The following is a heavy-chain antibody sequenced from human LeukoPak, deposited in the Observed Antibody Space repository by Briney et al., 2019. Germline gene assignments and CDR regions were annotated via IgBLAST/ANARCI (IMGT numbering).Heavy chain of an antibody. Sequence: PGGSLRLSCAASDFTFSSYSMDWVRQAPGKGLEWVSYISSGSSSKYYADSVKGRFTISRDDAKNSLFLQMNSLRDEDTAIYYCARTWGMAAAGVFDHWGQGTLVTVSS. J-gene: IGHJ4*02. CDR1: DFTFSSYS. V-gene: IGHV3-48*02. D-gene: IGHD6-13*01. CDR3: ARTWGMAAAGVFDH. CDR2: ISSGSSSK.